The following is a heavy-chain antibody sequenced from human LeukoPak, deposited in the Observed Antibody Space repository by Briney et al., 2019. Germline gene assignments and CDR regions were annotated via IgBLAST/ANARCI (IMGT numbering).Heavy chain of an antibody. D-gene: IGHD6-6*01. CDR3: AISTYSSSPS. CDR1: GFAFSDHS. J-gene: IGHJ5*02. V-gene: IGHV3-7*01. Sequence: GGSLRLSCAASGFAFSDHSMIWVRQAPGKGLEWVANINQDESKKYYVDSVEGRFTISRDNAKNSLYLQMNSLRAEDTAVYYCAISTYSSSPSWGQGTLVTVSS. CDR2: INQDESKK.